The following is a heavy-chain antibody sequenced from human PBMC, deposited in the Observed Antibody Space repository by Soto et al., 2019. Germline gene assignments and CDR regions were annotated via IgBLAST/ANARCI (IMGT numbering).Heavy chain of an antibody. J-gene: IGHJ4*02. CDR1: GGSFSGYY. CDR2: INHSGST. V-gene: IGHV4-34*01. D-gene: IGHD4-17*01. CDR3: AREGHDYGGNINY. Sequence: QVQLQQWGAGLLKPSETLSLTCAVYGGSFSGYYWSWIRQPPGKGLEWIGEINHSGSTNYNPSLKGRLPISGDTSKNQFSLKLSSVSAADTAVYYCAREGHDYGGNINYWGQGTLVTVSS.